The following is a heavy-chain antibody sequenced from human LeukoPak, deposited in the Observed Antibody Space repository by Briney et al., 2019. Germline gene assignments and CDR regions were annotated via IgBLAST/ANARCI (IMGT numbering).Heavy chain of an antibody. CDR2: INPSGGST. CDR1: GYTFTSYY. J-gene: IGHJ3*02. Sequence: ASVKVSCKASGYTFTSYYIHWVRRAPGQGLAWMGIINPSGGSTSYAQKFQGRVTMTRDTSTSTVYMELSSLRSEDTAVYYCARENEVDSGYDAFDIWGQGTMVTVSS. CDR3: ARENEVDSGYDAFDI. D-gene: IGHD5-12*01. V-gene: IGHV1-46*01.